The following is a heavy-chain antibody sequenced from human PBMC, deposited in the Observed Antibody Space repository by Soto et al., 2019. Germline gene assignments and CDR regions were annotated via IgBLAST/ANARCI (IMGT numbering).Heavy chain of an antibody. J-gene: IGHJ5*02. CDR1: GFTFSSYS. V-gene: IGHV3-23*01. CDR3: TKDQVEGYYDTGGSQGS. D-gene: IGHD3-22*01. CDR2: ISGSGSGT. Sequence: EVQLLESGGGLVQPGGSLRLSCAASGFTFSSYSMSWVRQDPGKGLDWVSTISGSGSGTYYADSVKGRFTISRDNSKNTLYLQMDRLRAEDTAVYFCTKDQVEGYYDTGGSQGSWGQGTLVTVSS.